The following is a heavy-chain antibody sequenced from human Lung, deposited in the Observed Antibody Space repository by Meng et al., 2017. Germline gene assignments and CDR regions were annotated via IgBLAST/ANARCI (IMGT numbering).Heavy chain of an antibody. CDR3: ARGQKGYFDL. V-gene: IGHV4-30-4*01. CDR2: IYNSGST. Sequence: VPLPESGPGMVESAQTLSLTGTVSVGSISSSYYFWSWDRQPPGKGLEWSGHIYNSGSTYYNPSLKSRITISVDTSKNQFSLKLSSVTAADTAVYYCARGQKGYFDLWGRGTLVTVSS. CDR1: VGSISSSYYF. J-gene: IGHJ2*01.